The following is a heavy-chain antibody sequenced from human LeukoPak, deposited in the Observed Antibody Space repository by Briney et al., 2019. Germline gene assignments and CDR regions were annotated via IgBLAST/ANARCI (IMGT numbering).Heavy chain of an antibody. CDR1: GYSFTSYW. Sequence: GETLKISGKGSGYSFTSYWIGWVRPVPGKGLEWMGIIYPGDSDTRYSPSFQGQVTISADKSISTAYLQWSSLKASDTAMYYCATYCSSTSCRNPYYYGSGSFDYWGQGTLVTVSS. V-gene: IGHV5-51*01. J-gene: IGHJ4*02. CDR3: ATYCSSTSCRNPYYYGSGSFDY. CDR2: IYPGDSDT. D-gene: IGHD2-2*01.